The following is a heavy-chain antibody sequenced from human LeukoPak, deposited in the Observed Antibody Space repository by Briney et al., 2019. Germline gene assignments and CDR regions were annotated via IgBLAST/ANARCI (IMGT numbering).Heavy chain of an antibody. J-gene: IGHJ6*03. Sequence: SETLSLTCTVSGGSISNYYWSWIRQPAGKGLEWIGRIYTSGSTNNNPSLRSRVTMSVDTSKNQFSLKLSSVTAADTAVYYCARLGYYYYMDVWGKGTTVTVSS. CDR3: ARLGYYYYMDV. CDR1: GGSISNYY. CDR2: IYTSGST. V-gene: IGHV4-4*07. D-gene: IGHD3-16*01.